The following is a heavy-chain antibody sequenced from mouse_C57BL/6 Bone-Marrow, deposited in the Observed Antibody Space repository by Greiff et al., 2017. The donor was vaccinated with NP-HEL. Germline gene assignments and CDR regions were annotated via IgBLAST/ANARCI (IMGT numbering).Heavy chain of an antibody. CDR1: GFNIKDDY. J-gene: IGHJ1*03. V-gene: IGHV14-4*01. Sequence: VQLQQSGAELVRPGASVKLSCTASGFNIKDDYMHWVKQRPEQGLEWIGWIDPENGDTEYASKFQGKATITADTSSNTAYLQLSSLTSEDTAVYYCNIYYDYDDWYFDVWGTGTTVTVSS. CDR3: NIYYDYDDWYFDV. D-gene: IGHD2-4*01. CDR2: IDPENGDT.